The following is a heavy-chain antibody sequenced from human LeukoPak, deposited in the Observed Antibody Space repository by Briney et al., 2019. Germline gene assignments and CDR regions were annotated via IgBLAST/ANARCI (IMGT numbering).Heavy chain of an antibody. J-gene: IGHJ6*03. Sequence: ASVKVSCKASGYTFTGYYMHWVRQAPGQGLEWMGWINPNSGGTNYAQKFQGRVTLTRDTSISTAYMELSRLRSDDTAVYYCARGRYSYGYGNHYYYYYMDVWGKGTTVTVSS. V-gene: IGHV1-2*02. D-gene: IGHD5-18*01. CDR2: INPNSGGT. CDR1: GYTFTGYY. CDR3: ARGRYSYGYGNHYYYYYMDV.